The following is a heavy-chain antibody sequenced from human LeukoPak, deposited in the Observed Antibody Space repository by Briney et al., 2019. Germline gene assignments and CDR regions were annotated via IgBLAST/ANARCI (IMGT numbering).Heavy chain of an antibody. J-gene: IGHJ4*02. D-gene: IGHD3-16*01. CDR1: GGTFGSYG. CDR2: TIPIRGMT. Sequence: SVEVSCKISGGTFGSYGISWVRQAPGQGLEWMGRTIPIRGMTNYAQKFQGRDTITADTSTSTAYMELSSLTSEDTAVYFCARGPYDGTFYFDSWGQGTLVIVSS. CDR3: ARGPYDGTFYFDS. V-gene: IGHV1-69*04.